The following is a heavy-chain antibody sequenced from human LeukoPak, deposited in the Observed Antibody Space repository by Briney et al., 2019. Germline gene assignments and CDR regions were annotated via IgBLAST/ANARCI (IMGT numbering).Heavy chain of an antibody. CDR1: GLTCSSSW. CDR2: INPDGNKK. J-gene: IGHJ4*02. CDR3: ASGGHLDY. D-gene: IGHD3-16*01. Sequence: GGSLRLSCAVSGLTCSSSWMDWVRQAPGKGLEWVASINPDGNKKYSADSVKGRLTISRDNAENSLYLQMNSVRVEDAAVYSCASGGHLDYWGQGALVTVAS. V-gene: IGHV3-7*03.